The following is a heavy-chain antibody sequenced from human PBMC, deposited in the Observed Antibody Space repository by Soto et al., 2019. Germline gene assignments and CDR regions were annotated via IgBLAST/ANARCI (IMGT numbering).Heavy chain of an antibody. Sequence: QVQLVQSGAEVKKPGSSVKVSCKASEGTFSSYAISWVRQAPGQGLEWMGGIIPIFGTANYAQKFQGRVTITADESTSTAYMELSSLRSEDTAVYYCAKTYYYGSGSYSYGMDVWGQGTTVTVSS. J-gene: IGHJ6*02. CDR1: EGTFSSYA. V-gene: IGHV1-69*01. CDR2: IIPIFGTA. CDR3: AKTYYYGSGSYSYGMDV. D-gene: IGHD3-10*01.